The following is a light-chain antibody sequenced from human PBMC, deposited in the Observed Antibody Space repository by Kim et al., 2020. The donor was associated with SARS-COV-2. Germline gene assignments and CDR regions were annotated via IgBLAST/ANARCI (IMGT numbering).Light chain of an antibody. J-gene: IGKJ4*01. Sequence: DIQMTQSPSSLSASVGDRVTITCQASQDISNYLNWYQQKPGKAPKLLIYDASNLETGVPSRFSGSGSGTDFTFTISSLQPEDIATYYGQQYDNHPLTVGGGTKVDIK. V-gene: IGKV1-33*01. CDR3: QQYDNHPLT. CDR2: DAS. CDR1: QDISNY.